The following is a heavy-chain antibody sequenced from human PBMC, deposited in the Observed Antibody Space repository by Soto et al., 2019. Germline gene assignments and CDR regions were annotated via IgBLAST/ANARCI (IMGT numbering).Heavy chain of an antibody. CDR3: ARLPLSGGYYFAY. J-gene: IGHJ4*02. CDR1: GGSVSSGDFY. V-gene: IGHV4-61*08. D-gene: IGHD3-10*01. Sequence: QVQLQESGPGLVKPSETLSLPCTVSGGSVSSGDFYWSCIRQPPGKGLEWIGYISYSGSTNYNPHPKRRVTLSVDTSKNQFSLKVTSVTAADSAVYYCARLPLSGGYYFAYWGQGTLVTVTS. CDR2: ISYSGST.